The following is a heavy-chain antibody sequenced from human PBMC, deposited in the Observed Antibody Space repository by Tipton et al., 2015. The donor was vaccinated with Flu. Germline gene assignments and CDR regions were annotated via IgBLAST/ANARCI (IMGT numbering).Heavy chain of an antibody. CDR3: ARGDIVEGTVTMGRDPYNYHGMDV. Sequence: TLSLTCTVSDGSISSRRYHWSWIRQHPGKGLEWIGYIYHSGGTHYNPSLKSRVIMSLDTSKNQLSLSLSSMTVADTAVYFCARGDIVEGTVTMGRDPYNYHGMDVWGQGTTV. CDR1: DGSISSRRYH. V-gene: IGHV4-31*03. CDR2: IYHSGGT. D-gene: IGHD1-26*01. J-gene: IGHJ6*02.